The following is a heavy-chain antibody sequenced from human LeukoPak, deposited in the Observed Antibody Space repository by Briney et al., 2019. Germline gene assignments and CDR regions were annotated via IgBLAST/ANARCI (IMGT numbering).Heavy chain of an antibody. CDR2: IDWDDDK. CDR1: GFSLNTTGMC. V-gene: IGHV2-70*11. CDR3: ARFRIRRHWFDP. Sequence: SGPALVKPTQTLTLACTFSGFSLNTTGMCVSWIRQPPGKALEWLARIDWDDDKYYSTSLKTRLTISKDTSKHQVFLTMTNMDPVDTATYYCARFRIRRHWFDPWGQGTLITVSS. J-gene: IGHJ5*02. D-gene: IGHD3-10*01.